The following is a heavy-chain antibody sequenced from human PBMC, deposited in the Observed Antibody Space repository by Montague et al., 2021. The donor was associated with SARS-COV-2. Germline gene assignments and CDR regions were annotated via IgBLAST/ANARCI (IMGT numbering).Heavy chain of an antibody. CDR2: NYYSGTT. Sequence: SETLSLTCSVSSGSIISSGYYWGCIRQPPGKELEWIGNNYYSGTTYYNPSLQSRGTISVDTSKTHLSLRLSSVTAADTAVYFCAGGMIRGVTTPFDFWGQGSQVTVSS. J-gene: IGHJ4*02. CDR3: AGGMIRGVTTPFDF. V-gene: IGHV4-39*02. D-gene: IGHD3-10*01. CDR1: SGSIISSGYY.